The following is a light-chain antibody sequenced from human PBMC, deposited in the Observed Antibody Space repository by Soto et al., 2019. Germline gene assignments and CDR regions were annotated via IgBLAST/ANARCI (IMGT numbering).Light chain of an antibody. Sequence: DIQMTQSPSTLSASVGARVTITCRASQSVNTWLAWYQQKPGKAPVLLIYDASSLKSGVPSRFSGSGSGTEFTLTITSLQPDDFAIYYCQHHHGYPFTFGPGTKVDIK. CDR1: QSVNTW. CDR3: QHHHGYPFT. J-gene: IGKJ3*01. CDR2: DAS. V-gene: IGKV1-5*01.